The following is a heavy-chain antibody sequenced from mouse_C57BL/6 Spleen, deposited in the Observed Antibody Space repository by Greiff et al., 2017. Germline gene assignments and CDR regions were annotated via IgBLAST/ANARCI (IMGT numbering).Heavy chain of an antibody. D-gene: IGHD2-5*01. CDR3: AYSNDAMDY. CDR1: GYTFTSYW. CDR2: IYPGSGST. V-gene: IGHV1-55*01. J-gene: IGHJ4*01. Sequence: QVHVKQPGAELVKPGASVKMSCKASGYTFTSYWITWVKQRPGQGLEWIGDIYPGSGSTNYNEKFKSKATLTVDTSSSTAYMQLSSLTSEDSAVYYCAYSNDAMDYWGQGTSVTVSS.